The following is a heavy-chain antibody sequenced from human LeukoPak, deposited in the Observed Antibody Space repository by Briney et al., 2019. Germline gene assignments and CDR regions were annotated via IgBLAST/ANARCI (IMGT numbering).Heavy chain of an antibody. CDR1: GGSISSYY. D-gene: IGHD6-13*01. J-gene: IGHJ4*02. Sequence: SETLSLTCTVSGGSISSYYWSWIRQPPGKGLEWIGYFYHTGSSNYNPSLKSRVTMSVDTSKNQFSLKLSSVTAADTAVYYCARRQSSSWYFDYWGQGTLLTVSS. CDR3: ARRQSSSWYFDY. CDR2: FYHTGSS. V-gene: IGHV4-59*08.